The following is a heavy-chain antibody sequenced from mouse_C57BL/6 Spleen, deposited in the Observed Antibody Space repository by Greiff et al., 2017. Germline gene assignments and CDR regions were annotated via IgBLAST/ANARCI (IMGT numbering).Heavy chain of an antibody. D-gene: IGHD1-1*01. CDR1: GYTFTSYW. V-gene: IGHV1-5*01. CDR2: IYPGNSDT. CDR3: TRDYGSSPWFAY. Sequence: EVQLQQSGTVLARPGASVKMSCKTSGYTFTSYWMHWVKQRPGQGLEWIGAIYPGNSDTSYNQKLKGKAKLTAVTSASTAYMELSSLTNEDSAVYYCTRDYGSSPWFAYWGQGTLVTVSA. J-gene: IGHJ3*01.